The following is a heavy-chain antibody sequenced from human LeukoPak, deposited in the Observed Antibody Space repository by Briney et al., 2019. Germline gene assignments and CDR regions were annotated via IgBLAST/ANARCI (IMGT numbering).Heavy chain of an antibody. CDR1: GYTFTSYD. D-gene: IGHD2-8*01. CDR3: ARSPSYCTNGVCGMDV. CDR2: MNPNGGNT. Sequence: ASVKVSCKASGYTFTSYDINWVRQATGQGLEWMGWMNPNGGNTGYAQKLQGRVTMTRNTSISTAYMELSSLRSEDTAVYYCARSPSYCTNGVCGMDVWGQGTTVTVSS. J-gene: IGHJ6*02. V-gene: IGHV1-8*01.